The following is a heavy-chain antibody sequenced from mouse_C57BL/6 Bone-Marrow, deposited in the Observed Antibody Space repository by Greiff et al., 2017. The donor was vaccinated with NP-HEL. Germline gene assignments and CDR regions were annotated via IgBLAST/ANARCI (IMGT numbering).Heavy chain of an antibody. Sequence: QSGGSLKLSCAASGFTFSDYYMYWVRQTPEKRLEWVAYISNGGGSTYYPDTVKGRFTISRDNAKNTLYLQMSRLKSEDTAMYYCARHGYYKAWFAYWGQGTLVTVSA. CDR3: ARHGYYKAWFAY. V-gene: IGHV5-12*01. CDR2: ISNGGGST. J-gene: IGHJ3*01. CDR1: GFTFSDYY. D-gene: IGHD2-12*01.